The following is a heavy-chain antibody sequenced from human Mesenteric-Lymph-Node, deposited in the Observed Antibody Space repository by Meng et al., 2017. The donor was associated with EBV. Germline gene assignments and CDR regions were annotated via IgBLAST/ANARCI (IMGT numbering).Heavy chain of an antibody. CDR1: GGSVSSTSCY. CDR3: ARENPARGNWFDP. D-gene: IGHD3-10*01. Sequence: QVSREGLGPGLLKPSETLSLTCTGAGGSVSSTSCYCSWIRQPPGKRLEWIGYVYYSGSTNYNPSLKSRVTISVDTSKNQFSLNLYSVTAADTAVYYCARENPARGNWFDPWGQGALVTVSS. CDR2: VYYSGST. J-gene: IGHJ5*02. V-gene: IGHV4-61*01.